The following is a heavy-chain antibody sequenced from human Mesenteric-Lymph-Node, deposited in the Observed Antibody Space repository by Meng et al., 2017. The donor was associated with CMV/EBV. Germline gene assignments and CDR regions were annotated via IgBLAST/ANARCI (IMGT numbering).Heavy chain of an antibody. V-gene: IGHV3-48*03. Sequence: GGSLRLSCAASGFTFSTYEVNWVRQAPGKGLEWVSFISSGGTTIYYADSVKGRFTISRDNAKNSLYLQMNSLRAEDMALYYCAKGDKGGIPGLPDYWGQGTLVTVSS. CDR1: GFTFSTYE. D-gene: IGHD3-16*01. J-gene: IGHJ4*02. CDR2: ISSGGTTI. CDR3: AKGDKGGIPGLPDY.